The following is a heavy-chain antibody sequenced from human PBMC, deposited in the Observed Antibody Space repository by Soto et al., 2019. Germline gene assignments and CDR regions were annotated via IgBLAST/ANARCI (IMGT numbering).Heavy chain of an antibody. Sequence: GASVKVSCKASGYTFTSYGISWVRQAPGQGLEWMGWISAYNGNTNYAQKLQGRATMTTDTSTSTAYMELRSLRSDDTAVYYCARDLFGLRAVAAAADWGQGTLVTVSS. CDR1: GYTFTSYG. CDR2: ISAYNGNT. J-gene: IGHJ4*02. CDR3: ARDLFGLRAVAAAAD. D-gene: IGHD6-19*01. V-gene: IGHV1-18*01.